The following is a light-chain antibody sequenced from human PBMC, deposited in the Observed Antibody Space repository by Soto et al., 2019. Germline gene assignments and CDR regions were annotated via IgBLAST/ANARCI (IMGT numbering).Light chain of an antibody. Sequence: DIVMTQSPLSLPFTPGEPASISCRSSHSLLHSNGYNYLDWYLQKPGQSPQLLIYLGSNRASGVPDGFSGSGSGTDFTLKISRVEAEDVGVYYCMQPLQSWTFGQGTKVDIK. CDR2: LGS. CDR1: HSLLHSNGYNY. V-gene: IGKV2-28*01. J-gene: IGKJ1*01. CDR3: MQPLQSWT.